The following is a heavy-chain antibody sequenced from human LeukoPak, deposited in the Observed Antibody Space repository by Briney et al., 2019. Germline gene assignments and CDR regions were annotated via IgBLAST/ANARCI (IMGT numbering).Heavy chain of an antibody. D-gene: IGHD6-13*01. CDR1: GFIFSSYA. Sequence: PGRSLSLSCAASGFIFSSYAMSWVRQAPGKGLERVSAISGSGGSTYYADSVKGRFTMSRDNSKNTLYLQMNSLRAEDTAVYYCAKGRVGSSWTFDYGGQGTLVTVSS. CDR2: ISGSGGST. V-gene: IGHV3-23*01. CDR3: AKGRVGSSWTFDY. J-gene: IGHJ4*02.